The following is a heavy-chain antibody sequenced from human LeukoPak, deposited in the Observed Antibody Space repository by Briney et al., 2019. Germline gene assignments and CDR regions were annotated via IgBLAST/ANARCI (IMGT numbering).Heavy chain of an antibody. CDR1: GYSFTTYW. Sequence: GESLKISCKASGYSFTTYWIGWVRQMPGAGLEWMGIIHPGDSDTKYSPSFEGQVTISADKSIGTAYLQWSSLEASDSAVYYCARTYCGGDCYYSYFDYWGQGTLVTVSS. CDR2: IHPGDSDT. CDR3: ARTYCGGDCYYSYFDY. D-gene: IGHD2-21*02. V-gene: IGHV5-51*01. J-gene: IGHJ4*02.